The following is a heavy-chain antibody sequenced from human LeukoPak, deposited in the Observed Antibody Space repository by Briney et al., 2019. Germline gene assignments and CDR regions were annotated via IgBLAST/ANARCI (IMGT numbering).Heavy chain of an antibody. CDR3: AREPRGWLQCTDI. V-gene: IGHV3-74*01. Sequence: GGSLRLSCAASGFTFSSYWMHWVRQAPGKGLVWVSRINSDGSSTSYADSVKGRFTVSRDNAKNTLYLQMNSLRAEDTAVYYCAREPRGWLQCTDIWGQGTMVTVSS. CDR1: GFTFSSYW. D-gene: IGHD5-24*01. J-gene: IGHJ3*02. CDR2: INSDGSST.